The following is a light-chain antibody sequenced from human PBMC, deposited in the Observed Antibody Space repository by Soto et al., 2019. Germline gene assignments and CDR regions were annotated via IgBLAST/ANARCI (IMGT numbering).Light chain of an antibody. CDR2: DAS. J-gene: IGKJ3*01. CDR1: QSVSSY. Sequence: EIVLTQSPATLSLSPGERATLSCRASQSVSSYLAWYQQKPGQAPRLLIYDASNRATGIPARFSGSGSGTDFSLTNSSLEPEDFAVDYCQQRSNWPPGVTFGPGTKVDIK. V-gene: IGKV3-11*01. CDR3: QQRSNWPPGVT.